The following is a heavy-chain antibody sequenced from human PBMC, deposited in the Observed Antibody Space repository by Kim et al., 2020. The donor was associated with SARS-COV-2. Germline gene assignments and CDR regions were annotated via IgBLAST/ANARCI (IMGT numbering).Heavy chain of an antibody. Sequence: SETLSLTCAVYGGSFSGCYWSWIRQPPGKGLEWMGEINHSGSTNYNQSLKSRVTISVYTSKNQFSLKLSSVTAADTAVYYCASGKTGYSSSWNWFDPWGQGTLVTVSS. CDR2: INHSGST. V-gene: IGHV4-34*01. J-gene: IGHJ5*02. D-gene: IGHD6-13*01. CDR3: ASGKTGYSSSWNWFDP. CDR1: GGSFSGCY.